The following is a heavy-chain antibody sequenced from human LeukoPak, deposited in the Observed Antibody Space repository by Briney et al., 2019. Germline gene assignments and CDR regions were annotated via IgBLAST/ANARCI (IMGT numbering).Heavy chain of an antibody. Sequence: PSETLSLTCTVSGGSISGTSYYWGWIRQPPGKGLEWIGEINHSGSTNYNPSLKSRVTISVDTSKNQFSLKLSSVTAADTAVYYCARVKWFGELLGAFDIWGQGTMVTVSS. CDR2: INHSGST. D-gene: IGHD3-10*01. CDR3: ARVKWFGELLGAFDI. V-gene: IGHV4-39*07. J-gene: IGHJ3*02. CDR1: GGSISGTSYY.